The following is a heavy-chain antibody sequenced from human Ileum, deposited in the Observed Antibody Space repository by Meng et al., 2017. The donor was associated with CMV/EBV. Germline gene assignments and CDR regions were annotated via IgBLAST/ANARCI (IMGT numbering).Heavy chain of an antibody. CDR1: GFTFRDYQ. V-gene: IGHV3-11*01. CDR2: ISPSGSSI. Sequence: SLVLSCAASGFTFRDYQMSWIRQAPGKGLEWVSYISPSGSSIYYADSVKGRFTISRDNAKNSMYLQMNSLRAEDTAVYYCTSPPAGGWGQGTLVTVSS. D-gene: IGHD3-16*01. CDR3: TSPPAGG. J-gene: IGHJ4*02.